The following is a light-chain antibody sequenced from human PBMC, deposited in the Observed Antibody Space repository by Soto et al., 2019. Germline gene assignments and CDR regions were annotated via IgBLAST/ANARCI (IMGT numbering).Light chain of an antibody. CDR3: QQYGSSRT. CDR2: GAS. V-gene: IGKV3-20*01. Sequence: EIVLTQSPDTLSLSPGERATLSCRASQSVSSTYLAWYQQKPGQAPRLLIYGASSRATGIPDRFSGSGSGTDFTLTISRLEPEDLAVYYCQQYGSSRTFGQGTKVDI. CDR1: QSVSSTY. J-gene: IGKJ1*01.